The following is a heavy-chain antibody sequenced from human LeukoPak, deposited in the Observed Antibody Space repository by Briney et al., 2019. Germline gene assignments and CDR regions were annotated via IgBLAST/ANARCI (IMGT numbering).Heavy chain of an antibody. J-gene: IGHJ4*02. V-gene: IGHV4-4*07. CDR3: ARQGVATAIDY. Sequence: PSETLSLTCTVSGGSISSYYWSWIRQPPGKGLEWIGRISASGNTNYNPSLKSRVTMSVDTSINLFALKLNSVTAADTAVYYCARQGVATAIDYWGQGTLVTVSS. CDR1: GGSISSYY. D-gene: IGHD2-21*02. CDR2: ISASGNT.